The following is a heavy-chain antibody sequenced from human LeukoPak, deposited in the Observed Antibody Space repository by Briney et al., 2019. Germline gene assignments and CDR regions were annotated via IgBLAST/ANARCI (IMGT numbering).Heavy chain of an antibody. D-gene: IGHD3-10*01. CDR2: ITTSGGSA. Sequence: GESLRLSCAASGFTFSSYAMSWVRRAPGKGLEWVSGITTSGGSASYADSVKGRFTISRDNSKNTLYLQMNSLRAEDTAVYYCAKDLMVRGVEDNWFDPWGQGTLVTVSS. V-gene: IGHV3-23*01. CDR3: AKDLMVRGVEDNWFDP. CDR1: GFTFSSYA. J-gene: IGHJ5*02.